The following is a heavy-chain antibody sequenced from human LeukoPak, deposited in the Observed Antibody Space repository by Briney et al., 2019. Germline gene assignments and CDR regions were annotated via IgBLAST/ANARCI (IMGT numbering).Heavy chain of an antibody. V-gene: IGHV1-18*01. Sequence: ASVKVSCKASGYTVTNYNISWVRQAPGQGLEWMGWINTYNGDTNYAQKLQGRVTMTTDTSTNTAYMDLRGLRSDDTAVYYCARESGHCSGDNCFYFFDLWGQGLLVTVSS. CDR3: ARESGHCSGDNCFYFFDL. D-gene: IGHD2-8*02. J-gene: IGHJ4*02. CDR2: INTYNGDT. CDR1: GYTVTNYN.